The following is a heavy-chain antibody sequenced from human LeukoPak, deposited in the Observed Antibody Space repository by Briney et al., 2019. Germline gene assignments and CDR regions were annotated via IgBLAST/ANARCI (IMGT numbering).Heavy chain of an antibody. V-gene: IGHV3-30*03. CDR3: ARGLYCSGGSCFYDY. Sequence: GGSLRLSCAASGFTFSSYGMHWVRQAPGKGLEWVAVISYDGSNKYYADSVKGRFTISRDNSKNTLYLQMNSLRAEDTAVYYCARGLYCSGGSCFYDYWGQGTLVTVSS. CDR1: GFTFSSYG. CDR2: ISYDGSNK. J-gene: IGHJ4*02. D-gene: IGHD2-15*01.